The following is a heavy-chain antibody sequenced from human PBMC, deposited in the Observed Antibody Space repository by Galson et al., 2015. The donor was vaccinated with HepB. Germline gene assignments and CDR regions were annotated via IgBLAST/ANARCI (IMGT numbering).Heavy chain of an antibody. CDR2: IWYDGSNQ. J-gene: IGHJ6*02. D-gene: IGHD1-26*01. CDR3: VRDTTKYGLDL. V-gene: IGHV3-33*08. Sequence: SLRLSCAASGFTFSDYGMHWVRQAPGKGLEWGAYIWYDGSNQYYADPLKGRFTISRDNSRNTLYLQMNSLRVEDTAVYYCVRDTTKYGLDLWGQGTTVTVSS. CDR1: GFTFSDYG.